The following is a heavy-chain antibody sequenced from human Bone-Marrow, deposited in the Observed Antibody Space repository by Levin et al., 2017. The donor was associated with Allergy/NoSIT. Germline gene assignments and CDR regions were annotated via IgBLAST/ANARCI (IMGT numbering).Heavy chain of an antibody. CDR3: ARVLLSFSATRTGYGMDV. D-gene: IGHD3-16*02. V-gene: IGHV3-21*06. CDR2: ISKTSSYI. Sequence: GGSLRLSCAASGFTFSNYNMNWVRQAPGKGLEWVSSISKTSSYIYYEDSVKGRFTVSRDNAQNSLYLQLNSLRGEDTAVYYCARVLLSFSATRTGYGMDVWGQGTTVTVS. CDR1: GFTFSNYN. J-gene: IGHJ6*02.